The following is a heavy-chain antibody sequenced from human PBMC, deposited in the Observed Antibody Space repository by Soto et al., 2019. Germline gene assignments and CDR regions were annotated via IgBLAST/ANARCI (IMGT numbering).Heavy chain of an antibody. CDR3: AKGFHIKFGTILPPWYFDY. J-gene: IGHJ4*02. CDR2: ISGSDGIT. CDR1: GFTFSSYA. Sequence: EVQLLESGGGLIQPGGSLRLSCEASGFTFSSYAMSWVRQAPGKGLEWVSSISGSDGITYYGDSVKGRFTISRDNSKNTLYLQMNSLRADDTAVYFCAKGFHIKFGTILPPWYFDYWGQGTLVIVSS. D-gene: IGHD3-16*01. V-gene: IGHV3-23*01.